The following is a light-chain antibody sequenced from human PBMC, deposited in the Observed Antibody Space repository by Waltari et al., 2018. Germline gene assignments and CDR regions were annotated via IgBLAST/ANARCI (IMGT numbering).Light chain of an antibody. CDR2: GAS. V-gene: IGKV1-12*01. J-gene: IGKJ4*01. CDR3: QQAASFPLT. CDR1: QGINSW. Sequence: QMTQSPSSVSASVGSRVTVPCRASQGINSWLAWYQQKPGRAPKLLIYGASSLQSGVPSRFSGSGSGTDFTLTISSLQPDDFATYYCQQAASFPLTFGGGTKVEIK.